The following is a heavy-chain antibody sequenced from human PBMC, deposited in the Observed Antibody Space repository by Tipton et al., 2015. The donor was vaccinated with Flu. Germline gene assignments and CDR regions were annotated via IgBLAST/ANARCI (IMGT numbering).Heavy chain of an antibody. CDR2: IYYSGST. V-gene: IGHV4-39*07. J-gene: IGHJ4*02. CDR3: ARVGDWENWGSLFGFDY. CDR1: GDSISSSNYY. D-gene: IGHD7-27*01. Sequence: TLSLTCTVSGDSISSSNYYWGWIRQPPGKGLEWIGSIYYSGSTYYNPSLKSRVTISVDTSKNQFSLKLSSVTAADTAVYYCARVGDWENWGSLFGFDYWGQGTLVTVSS.